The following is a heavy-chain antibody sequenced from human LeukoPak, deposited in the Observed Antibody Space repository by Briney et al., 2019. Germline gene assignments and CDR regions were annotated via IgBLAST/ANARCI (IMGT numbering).Heavy chain of an antibody. J-gene: IGHJ1*01. V-gene: IGHV3-48*01. Sequence: PGGSLRLSCAASGFTFSSYSMNWVRQAPGKGLEWVSYISSSSSTIYYADSVKGRFTISRDNAKSSLYLQMNSLRAEDTAVYYCARAGITTTDPLFQHWGQGTLVTVSS. CDR2: ISSSSSTI. CDR3: ARAGITTTDPLFQH. CDR1: GFTFSSYS. D-gene: IGHD1-14*01.